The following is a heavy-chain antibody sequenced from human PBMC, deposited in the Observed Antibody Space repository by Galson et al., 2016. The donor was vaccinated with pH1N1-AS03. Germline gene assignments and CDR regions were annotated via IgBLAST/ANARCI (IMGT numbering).Heavy chain of an antibody. J-gene: IGHJ4*02. D-gene: IGHD2-8*01. V-gene: IGHV2-5*02. Sequence: WLALIFWDGETRYRPSLRSRLTITKDTSKNQVVLTMTNMDPVDTATYYCARSTHVNEGLDFWGQGTLVTVSS. CDR3: ARSTHVNEGLDF. CDR2: IFWDGET.